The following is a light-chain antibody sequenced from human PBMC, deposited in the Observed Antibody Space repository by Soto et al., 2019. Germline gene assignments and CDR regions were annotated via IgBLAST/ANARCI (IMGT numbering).Light chain of an antibody. V-gene: IGKV2-30*02. CDR3: LQGTHWPWT. CDR1: QSLIHSDGNTY. CDR2: EVS. Sequence: DVVMTQSPLFLPVTLGQPASISCRSSQSLIHSDGNTYLSWFQQRPGQSPRRLIYEVSDRDSGVPDRFTGSGSGTDFTLEISRVEAEDVGVYYCLQGTHWPWTFGQGTEVEIK. J-gene: IGKJ1*01.